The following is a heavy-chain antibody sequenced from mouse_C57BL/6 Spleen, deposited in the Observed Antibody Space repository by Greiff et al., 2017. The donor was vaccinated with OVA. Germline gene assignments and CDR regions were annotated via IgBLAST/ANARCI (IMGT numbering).Heavy chain of an antibody. D-gene: IGHD3-3*01. CDR3: ARRDHL. J-gene: IGHJ3*01. Sequence: QVQLQQSGAELVKPGASVKLSCKASGYTFTSYWMQWVKQRPGQGLEWIGEIDPSDSYTNYNQKFKGKATLTVDTSSSTAYMQLSSLTSEDSAVYYCARRDHLWGQGTLVTVSA. V-gene: IGHV1-50*01. CDR2: IDPSDSYT. CDR1: GYTFTSYW.